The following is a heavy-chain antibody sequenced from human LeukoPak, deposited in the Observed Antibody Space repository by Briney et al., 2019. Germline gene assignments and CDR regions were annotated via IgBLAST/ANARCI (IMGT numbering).Heavy chain of an antibody. CDR3: ATLAAAGTNY. Sequence: GGSLRLSCAASGFTFGRYWMHWVRQAPGKGLVWVSRADYDGSDTSYADSVRGRFTISRDNAKNTLYLQMNSLSAEDTAVYYCATLAAAGTNYWGQGTLVTVSP. J-gene: IGHJ4*02. CDR1: GFTFGRYW. CDR2: ADYDGSDT. D-gene: IGHD6-13*01. V-gene: IGHV3-74*01.